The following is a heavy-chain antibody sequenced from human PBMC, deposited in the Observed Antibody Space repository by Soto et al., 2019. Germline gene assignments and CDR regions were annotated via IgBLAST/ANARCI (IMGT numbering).Heavy chain of an antibody. J-gene: IGHJ6*02. V-gene: IGHV1-69*18. CDR2: IVPSVDTT. Sequence: QVQLVQSGTEVKQPGASVKVSCKASGGTFSRSGFHWVRQAPGQGLEWMGMIVPSVDTTNYAQKFQARVTISADQFTSTVYMELRSLRSEGTAVYYCARCPQPPDTADPYAVDVWGQGTRVIVSS. CDR1: GGTFSRSG. CDR3: ARCPQPPDTADPYAVDV. D-gene: IGHD5-18*01.